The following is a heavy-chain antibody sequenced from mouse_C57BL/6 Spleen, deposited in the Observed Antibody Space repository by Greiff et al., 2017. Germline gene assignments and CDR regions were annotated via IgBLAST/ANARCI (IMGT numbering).Heavy chain of an antibody. J-gene: IGHJ1*03. CDR3: ARGGITTVVLNWYFDV. CDR1: GYSITSGYD. Sequence: EVKVVESGPGMVKPSQSLSLTCTVTGYSITSGYDWHWIRHFPGNKLEWMGYISYSGSTNYNPSLKSRISIPHHPSKNHFFLKLKSVTTEDTATYYWARGGITTVVLNWYFDVWGTGTTVTVSS. V-gene: IGHV3-1*01. D-gene: IGHD1-1*01. CDR2: ISYSGST.